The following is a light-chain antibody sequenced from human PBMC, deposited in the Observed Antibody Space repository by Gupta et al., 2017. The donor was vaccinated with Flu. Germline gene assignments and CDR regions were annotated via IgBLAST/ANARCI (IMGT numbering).Light chain of an antibody. CDR3: CSYAGNRIYV. CDR1: SNNVGGTNL. CDR2: EGG. V-gene: IGLV2-23*01. Sequence: QSALTQPTSVSGSLGQSITISCTGSSNNVGGTNLVYWYQHLPGKAPKLLISEGGKRPSGVSNRFSGSRSGNTASLTISGLQAEDEADYYCCSYAGNRIYVFGTGTRVTVI. J-gene: IGLJ1*01.